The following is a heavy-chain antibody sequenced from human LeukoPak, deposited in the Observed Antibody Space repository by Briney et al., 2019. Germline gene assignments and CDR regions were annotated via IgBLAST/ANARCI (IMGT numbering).Heavy chain of an antibody. V-gene: IGHV1-8*01. D-gene: IGHD3-10*02. CDR3: AREHSVRGVIRHSYYYYYYMDV. CDR2: MNPNSGNT. Sequence: ASVKVSCKASGYTFTTYDINWVRQATGQGLEWMGWMNPNSGNTGYAQKFQGRVTMTRNTSISTAYMELSSLRSDDTAVYYCAREHSVRGVIRHSYYYYYYMDVWGKGTTVTISS. J-gene: IGHJ6*03. CDR1: GYTFTTYD.